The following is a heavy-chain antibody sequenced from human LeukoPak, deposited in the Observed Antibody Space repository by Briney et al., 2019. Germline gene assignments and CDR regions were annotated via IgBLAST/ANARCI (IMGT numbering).Heavy chain of an antibody. CDR3: AREAADSSSYYYYGMDV. D-gene: IGHD6-13*01. CDR2: IIPIFGTA. Sequence: SVKVSCKASGGTFSSYAISWVRQAPGQGLEWMGGIIPIFGTANYAQKFQGRVTITADESTSTAYMELSSLRSEDTAVYYCAREAADSSSYYYYGMDVWGQGTTVTVSS. V-gene: IGHV1-69*13. CDR1: GGTFSSYA. J-gene: IGHJ6*02.